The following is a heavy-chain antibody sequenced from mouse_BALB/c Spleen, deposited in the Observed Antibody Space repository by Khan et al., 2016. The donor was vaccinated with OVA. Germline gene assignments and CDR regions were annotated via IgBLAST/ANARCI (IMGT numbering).Heavy chain of an antibody. J-gene: IGHJ4*01. D-gene: IGHD2-10*01. CDR3: ARAYYGNYREAMDY. V-gene: IGHV2-6-7*01. CDR1: GFSLTGYG. Sequence: QVQLKQSGPGLVAPSQSLSITCTVSGFSLTGYGVNWVRQPPGKGLEWLGMIWGDGNTDYKAALKSRMSINKDNSKSQDFLKMNSLQTDDTSKYYCARAYYGNYREAMDYWGQGTSVTVSS. CDR2: IWGDGNT.